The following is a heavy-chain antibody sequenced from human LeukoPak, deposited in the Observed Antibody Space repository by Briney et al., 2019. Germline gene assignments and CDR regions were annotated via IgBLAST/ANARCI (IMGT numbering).Heavy chain of an antibody. CDR1: GGTFSSYA. CDR2: IIPIFGTA. CDR3: ASRMNSGSYYADYYHYYMDV. D-gene: IGHD1-26*01. V-gene: IGHV1-69*06. J-gene: IGHJ6*03. Sequence: SVKVSCKASGGTFSSYAISWVRQAPGQGLEWMGGIIPIFGTANYAQKFQGRVTITADKSTSTAYMELSSLRSEDTAVYYCASRMNSGSYYADYYHYYMDVWGKGTTVTVSS.